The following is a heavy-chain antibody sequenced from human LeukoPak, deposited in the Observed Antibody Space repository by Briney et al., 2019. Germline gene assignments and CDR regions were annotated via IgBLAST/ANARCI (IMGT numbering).Heavy chain of an antibody. Sequence: PGGSLRLSCTTSGFTFGDYSMSWVRQAPGKGLEWVGFIRSKAYGGTTEYAASVQGRFTISRDDSKSIAYLQMNSLTTEDTAVYYCTISLYCSGGSCYRYFDYWGQGTLVTVSS. D-gene: IGHD2-15*01. V-gene: IGHV3-49*04. CDR2: IRSKAYGGTT. CDR3: TISLYCSGGSCYRYFDY. J-gene: IGHJ4*02. CDR1: GFTFGDYS.